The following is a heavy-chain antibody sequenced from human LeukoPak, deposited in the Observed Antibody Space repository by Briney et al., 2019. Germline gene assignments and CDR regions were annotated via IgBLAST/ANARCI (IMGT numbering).Heavy chain of an antibody. J-gene: IGHJ4*02. Sequence: GGSLRLSCAASGFTFSSYWMHWVRQAPGKGLVWVSRINTDGSTTTYADSVKGRFTISRDNAKNTLYLQMNSLRAEDTAVYYCARDYPRTGTTGYWGQGTLVTVSP. CDR1: GFTFSSYW. D-gene: IGHD1-7*01. CDR2: INTDGSTT. V-gene: IGHV3-74*01. CDR3: ARDYPRTGTTGY.